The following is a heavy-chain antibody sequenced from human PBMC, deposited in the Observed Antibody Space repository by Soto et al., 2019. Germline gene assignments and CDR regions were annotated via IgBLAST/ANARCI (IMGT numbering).Heavy chain of an antibody. CDR3: ARASLYYDFWSGHRPDYFDY. Sequence: TSETLSLTCTVSGGSISSGDYYWSWIRQPPGKGLEWIGYIYYSGSTYYNPSLKSRVTISVDTSKNQFSLKLSSVTAADTAVYYCARASLYYDFWSGHRPDYFDYWGQGTLVTVSS. CDR2: IYYSGST. J-gene: IGHJ4*02. CDR1: GGSISSGDYY. V-gene: IGHV4-30-4*01. D-gene: IGHD3-3*01.